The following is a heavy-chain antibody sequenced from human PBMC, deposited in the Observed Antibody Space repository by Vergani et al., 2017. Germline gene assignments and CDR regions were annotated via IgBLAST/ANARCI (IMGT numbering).Heavy chain of an antibody. CDR1: GYTFTSYY. CDR2: INPSGGST. D-gene: IGHD3-3*01. V-gene: IGHV1-46*01. J-gene: IGHJ6*02. Sequence: QVQLVQSGAEVKKPGASVKVSCKASGYTFTSYYMHWVRQAPXQGLEWMGIINPSGGSTSYAQKFQGRVTRTRDTATSTVYMGLSSLRSEDTAVYYCAGGKGFLGWLSVVNYYDGMDVWGQGTTVTVSS. CDR3: AGGKGFLGWLSVVNYYDGMDV.